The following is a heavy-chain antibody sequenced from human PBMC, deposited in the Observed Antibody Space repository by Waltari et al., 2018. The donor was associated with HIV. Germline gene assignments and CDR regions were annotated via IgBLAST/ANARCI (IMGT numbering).Heavy chain of an antibody. CDR3: ARDLVVLRYFDWLSTYFDY. J-gene: IGHJ4*02. D-gene: IGHD3-9*01. V-gene: IGHV3-74*01. CDR2: IKSDGTIT. Sequence: EVQLVESGGGLVQPGGSLRLSCAASGFTFSSYWLPWVRQAPGKGLVWVSRIKSDGTITTYADSVKGRFTISRDNAKNTLFLQMNSLRAEDTAIYYCARDLVVLRYFDWLSTYFDYWGQGTLVTVSS. CDR1: GFTFSSYW.